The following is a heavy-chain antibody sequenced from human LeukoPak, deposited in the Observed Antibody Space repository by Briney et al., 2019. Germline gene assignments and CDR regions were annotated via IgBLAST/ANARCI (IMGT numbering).Heavy chain of an antibody. D-gene: IGHD3-10*01. CDR2: IYYSGST. V-gene: IGHV4-59*01. J-gene: IGHJ6*02. CDR1: GGSIGSYY. Sequence: SETLSLTCTVSGGSIGSYYWSWIRQPPGKGLEWIGYIYYSGSTNYNPSLKSRVTISVDTSKNQFSLKLSSVTAADTAVYYCARDRVSSNYYYYGMDVWGQGTTVTVSS. CDR3: ARDRVSSNYYYYGMDV.